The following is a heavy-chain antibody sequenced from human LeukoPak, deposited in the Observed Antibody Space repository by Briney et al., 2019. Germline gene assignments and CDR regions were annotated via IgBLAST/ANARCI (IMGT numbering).Heavy chain of an antibody. D-gene: IGHD2-15*01. CDR1: GDSVSSNSAA. CDR2: TYYRSKWYN. CDR3: ASPYCSGGSCYSPSSYYYYGMDV. V-gene: IGHV6-1*01. J-gene: IGHJ6*02. Sequence: SQTLSLTCAISGDSVSSNSAAWNWIRQSPSRGLEWLGRTYYRSKWYNDYAVSVKSRITINPDTSKNQFSLKLSSVTAADTAVYYCASPYCSGGSCYSPSSYYYYGMDVWGQGTTVTVSS.